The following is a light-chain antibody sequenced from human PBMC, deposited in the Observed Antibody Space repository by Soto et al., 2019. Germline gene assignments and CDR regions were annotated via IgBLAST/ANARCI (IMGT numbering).Light chain of an antibody. V-gene: IGKV1-5*01. CDR3: QQYNSSPWT. J-gene: IGKJ1*01. CDR1: QSISSW. CDR2: DAS. Sequence: DIQMTQSPSTLSASIGDRVTITCRASQSISSWLAWYQQIPGKAPKLLIYDASSLESGVPSRFSGSGSGTEFTLTISSLQPDDFATYYCQQYNSSPWTFGQGTKV.